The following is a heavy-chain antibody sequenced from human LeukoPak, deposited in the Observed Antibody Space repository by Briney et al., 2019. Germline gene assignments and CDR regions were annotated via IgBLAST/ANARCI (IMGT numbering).Heavy chain of an antibody. D-gene: IGHD3-16*01. CDR1: GFTFSSYG. V-gene: IGHV3-30*18. J-gene: IGHJ4*02. CDR2: ISYDGSDK. Sequence: GGSLRLSCAASGFTFSSYGMHWVRQAPGKGLEWVAVISYDGSDKYYADSVKGRFTIARDNSKNTLYLQMNSLRAEDTAVYYCAKDALGGVFLDHWGQGTLVTVSS. CDR3: AKDALGGVFLDH.